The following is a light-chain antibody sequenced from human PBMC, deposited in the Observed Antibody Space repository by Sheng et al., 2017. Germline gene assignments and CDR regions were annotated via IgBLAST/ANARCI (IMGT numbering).Light chain of an antibody. Sequence: AIQLTQSPSSLSASVGDRVTITCRASQGISSALAWYQQKPGKVPKLLIYAASSLQSGVPSRFSGSGSGTDFTLTISSLQPEDFATYYCQQANSFPLTFGGGTKVEIK. CDR2: AAS. CDR3: QQANSFPLT. J-gene: IGKJ4*01. V-gene: IGKV1-13*02. CDR1: QGISSA.